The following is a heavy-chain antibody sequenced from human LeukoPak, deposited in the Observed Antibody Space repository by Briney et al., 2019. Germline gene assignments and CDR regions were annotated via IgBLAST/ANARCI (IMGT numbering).Heavy chain of an antibody. J-gene: IGHJ5*02. CDR1: GYTFTGYY. Sequence: ASVKVSCKASGYTFTGYYMHWVRQAPGQGLEWMGWINPNSGGTNYAQKFQGRVTMTRDTSISTAYMELSRLRSDDTAVYYCARVAAAQRGWFDPWGQGTLVTVSS. D-gene: IGHD6-13*01. CDR2: INPNSGGT. V-gene: IGHV1-2*02. CDR3: ARVAAAQRGWFDP.